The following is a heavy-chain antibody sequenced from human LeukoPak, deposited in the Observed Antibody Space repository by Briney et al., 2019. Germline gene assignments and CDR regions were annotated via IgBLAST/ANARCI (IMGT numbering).Heavy chain of an antibody. J-gene: IGHJ6*03. V-gene: IGHV5-51*01. CDR1: GYTFNTYW. CDR2: IYPGDSEA. CDR3: ARQFYTGYYYYMDV. Sequence: GESLKISCKASGYTFNTYWIGWVRQMPGKGLEWMGIIYPGDSEATYSPSFQGQVTISADKSISTAYLQWSSLKASDTAVYYCARQFYTGYYYYMDVWGKGTTVTISS. D-gene: IGHD2-2*02.